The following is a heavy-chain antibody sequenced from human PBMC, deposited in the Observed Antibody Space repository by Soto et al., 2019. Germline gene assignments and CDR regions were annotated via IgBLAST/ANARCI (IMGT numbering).Heavy chain of an antibody. Sequence: GGSLRLSCAASGFTFSSYSMNWVRQAPGRGLEWVSSISSSSSYIYYADSVKGRFTISRDNAKNSLYLQMNSLRAEDTAVYYSARDKAVAGTTDYWGQGTLVTVSS. V-gene: IGHV3-21*01. D-gene: IGHD6-19*01. CDR1: GFTFSSYS. J-gene: IGHJ4*02. CDR3: ARDKAVAGTTDY. CDR2: ISSSSSYI.